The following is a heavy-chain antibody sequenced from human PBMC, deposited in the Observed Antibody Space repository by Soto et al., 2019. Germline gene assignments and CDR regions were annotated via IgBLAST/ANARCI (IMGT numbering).Heavy chain of an antibody. Sequence: QVQLVQSGAEVKKPGSSVKVSCKASGGTFSSYAISWVRQAPGQGLEWMGGIIPIFGTANYAQKFQGRVTIPASESASTAYMELSSLRSEDTAVYYVAGGDSSGWYFDYWGQGTLVTVSS. CDR1: GGTFSSYA. CDR3: AGGDSSGWYFDY. V-gene: IGHV1-69*01. J-gene: IGHJ4*02. D-gene: IGHD6-19*01. CDR2: IIPIFGTA.